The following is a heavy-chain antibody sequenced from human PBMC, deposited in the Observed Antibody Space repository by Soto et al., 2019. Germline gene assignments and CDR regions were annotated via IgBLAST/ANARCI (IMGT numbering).Heavy chain of an antibody. D-gene: IGHD3-10*01. V-gene: IGHV3-48*01. Sequence: GGSLRLSCAASGFTFSSYSMNWVRQAPGKGLEWVSYISSSSSTIYYADSVKGRFTISRDNAKNSLYLQMNSLRAEDTAVYYCARRGAPYYYYMDVWGKGTTVTVSS. CDR1: GFTFSSYS. CDR3: ARRGAPYYYYMDV. CDR2: ISSSSSTI. J-gene: IGHJ6*03.